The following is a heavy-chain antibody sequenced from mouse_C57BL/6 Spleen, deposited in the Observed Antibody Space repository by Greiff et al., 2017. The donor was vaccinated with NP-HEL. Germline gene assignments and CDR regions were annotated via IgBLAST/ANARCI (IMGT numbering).Heavy chain of an antibody. D-gene: IGHD1-1*01. CDR1: GYTFTSYW. V-gene: IGHV1-52*01. CDR3: ARAGITTVVADY. Sequence: QVQLKQPGAELVRPGSSVKLSCKASGYTFTSYWMHWVKQRPIQGLEWIGNIDPSDSETHYNQKFKDKATLTVDKSSSTAYMQLSSLTSEDSAVYYCARAGITTVVADYWGQGTTLTVSS. J-gene: IGHJ2*01. CDR2: IDPSDSET.